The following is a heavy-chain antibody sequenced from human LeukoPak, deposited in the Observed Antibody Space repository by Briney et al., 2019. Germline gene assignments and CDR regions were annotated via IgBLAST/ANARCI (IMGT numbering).Heavy chain of an antibody. V-gene: IGHV1-2*02. CDR2: INPNSGGT. CDR1: GYTFTSYD. D-gene: IGHD5-18*01. J-gene: IGHJ6*02. CDR3: ARGGYSYLYYYYYGMDV. Sequence: ASVKVSCKASGYTFTSYDINWVRQATGQGLEWMGWINPNSGGTNYAQKFQGRVTMTRDTSISTAYMELSRLRSDDTAVYYCARGGYSYLYYYYYGMDVWGQGTTVTVSS.